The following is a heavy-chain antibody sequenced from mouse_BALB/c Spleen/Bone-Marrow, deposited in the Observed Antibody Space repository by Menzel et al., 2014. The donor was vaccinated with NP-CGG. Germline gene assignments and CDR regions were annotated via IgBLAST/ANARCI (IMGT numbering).Heavy chain of an antibody. J-gene: IGHJ2*01. V-gene: IGHV1-69*01. CDR1: GYTFTDYW. D-gene: IGHD4-1*01. CDR3: TRGWDGYYFDY. CDR2: IDTSDTYT. Sequence: QVQLKESGAELVMPGASVKMSCKASGYTFTDYWMHWVKQRPGQGLEWIGAIDTSDTYTNYNQKFKGKATLTVDESSSTAYMQLSSLTSEDSAVYFRTRGWDGYYFDYWGQGTTLTVSS.